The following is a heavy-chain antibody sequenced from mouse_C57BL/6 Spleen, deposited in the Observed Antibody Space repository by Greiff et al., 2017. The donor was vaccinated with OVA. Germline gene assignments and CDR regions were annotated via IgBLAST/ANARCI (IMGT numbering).Heavy chain of an antibody. CDR2: IDPNSGGT. Sequence: QVQLQQPGAELVKPGASVKLSCKASGYTFTSYWMHWVKQRPGRGLEWIGRIDPNSGGTKYNEKFKGKATLTADTSSSTAYMQLSSLTSEDSAVYYCARSLYDYDGGYYAMDYWGQGTSVTVSS. V-gene: IGHV1-62-3*01. J-gene: IGHJ4*01. D-gene: IGHD2-4*01. CDR1: GYTFTSYW. CDR3: ARSLYDYDGGYYAMDY.